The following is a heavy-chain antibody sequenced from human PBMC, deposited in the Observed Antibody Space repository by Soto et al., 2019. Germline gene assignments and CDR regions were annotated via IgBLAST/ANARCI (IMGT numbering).Heavy chain of an antibody. J-gene: IGHJ4*02. CDR2: IVPIFETL. CDR3: VVMGNVAVSNPRSFDY. Sequence: QVQLVQSGAEVKKPGSSVKVSCKASGATFRGYAINWVRQAPGQGLEWLGRIVPIFETLNYAERFQGRVAITADESTTTVYMELTNLTHEDTAVYYCVVMGNVAVSNPRSFDYWGQGTQVTVSS. CDR1: GATFRGYA. D-gene: IGHD6-19*01. V-gene: IGHV1-69*18.